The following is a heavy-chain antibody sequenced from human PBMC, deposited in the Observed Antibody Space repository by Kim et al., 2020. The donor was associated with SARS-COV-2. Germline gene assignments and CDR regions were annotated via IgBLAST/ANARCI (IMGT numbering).Heavy chain of an antibody. CDR3: ARDEMTHPREGAFDD. J-gene: IGHJ4*02. Sequence: NSVKGRFTISRDNSKNTLYVKMGSLRAEDMAVYYCARDEMTHPREGAFDDWGQGTLVTVSS. V-gene: IGHV3-64*01. D-gene: IGHD1-26*01.